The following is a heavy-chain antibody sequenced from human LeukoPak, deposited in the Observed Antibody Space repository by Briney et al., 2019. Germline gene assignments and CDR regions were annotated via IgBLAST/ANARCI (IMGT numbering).Heavy chain of an antibody. D-gene: IGHD4-17*01. CDR2: IYYSGST. CDR3: ARGVYGDYHYYGMDV. Sequence: KPSETLSLTCTVSGGSISSYYWSWIRQPPGKGLEWIGYIYYSGSTNYNPSLKSRVTISVDTSKNQFSLKLSSVTAADTAVYYCARGVYGDYHYYGMDVWGQGTTVTVSS. J-gene: IGHJ6*02. CDR1: GGSISSYY. V-gene: IGHV4-59*01.